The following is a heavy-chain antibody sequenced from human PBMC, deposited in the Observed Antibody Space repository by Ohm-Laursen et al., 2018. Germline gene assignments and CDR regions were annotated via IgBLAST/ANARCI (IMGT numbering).Heavy chain of an antibody. CDR3: AGDRNSNTWSHY. D-gene: IGHD6-13*01. J-gene: IGHJ4*02. CDR1: GFNFDDYA. CDR2: ISWNSGSI. V-gene: IGHV3-9*01. Sequence: SLRLSCAASGFNFDDYAMHWVRQPPGKGLEWVSGISWNSGSITYADSVRGRFTISRDNAKNSLYLQMNSLRAEDTALYYCAGDRNSNTWSHYWGQGTLVTVSS.